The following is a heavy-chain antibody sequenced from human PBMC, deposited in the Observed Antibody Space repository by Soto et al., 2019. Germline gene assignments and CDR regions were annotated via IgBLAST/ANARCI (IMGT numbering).Heavy chain of an antibody. Sequence: SETLSLTCAVYGGSFSGYYWSWIRQPPGKGLEWIGEINHSGSTNYNPSLKSRVTISVDTSKNQFSLKLSSVTAADTAVYYCARTATWRYYFDYWGQGTLVTVS. J-gene: IGHJ4*02. V-gene: IGHV4-34*01. D-gene: IGHD2-21*02. CDR2: INHSGST. CDR1: GGSFSGYY. CDR3: ARTATWRYYFDY.